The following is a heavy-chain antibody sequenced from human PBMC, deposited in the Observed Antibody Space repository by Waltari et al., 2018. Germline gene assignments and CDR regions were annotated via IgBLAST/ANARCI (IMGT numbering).Heavy chain of an antibody. J-gene: IGHJ6*03. CDR2: INHSGST. CDR3: ARGGIEAYYDILTGLPGYFYMDV. V-gene: IGHV4-34*01. Sequence: QVQLQQWGAGLLKPSETLSLTCAVYGGSFSGYYWSWVRQPPGKGLEWIGEINHSGSTNYSPSLKSRITRSVDTSKNQFYLKLSSVTAADTAVYYCARGGIEAYYDILTGLPGYFYMDVWGKGTTVTVSS. CDR1: GGSFSGYY. D-gene: IGHD3-9*01.